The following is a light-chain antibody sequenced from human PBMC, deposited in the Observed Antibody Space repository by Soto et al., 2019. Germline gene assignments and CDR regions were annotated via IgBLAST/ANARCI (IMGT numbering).Light chain of an antibody. J-gene: IGKJ1*01. V-gene: IGKV3-15*01. CDR3: QQYDDWPPT. CDR1: QSVSNK. CDR2: DAS. Sequence: EIVMTQSPATLSVSPGERVTLSCRASQSVSNKLAWYQQKPGQAPRLLIYDASGRAGSVPARLSGSGSGTEFTLTISSLHSEDFAVYCCQQYDDWPPTSGQGTKVEIK.